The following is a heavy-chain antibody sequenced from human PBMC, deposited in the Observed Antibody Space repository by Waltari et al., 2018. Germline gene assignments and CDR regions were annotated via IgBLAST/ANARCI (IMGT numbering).Heavy chain of an antibody. J-gene: IGHJ4*02. CDR1: GYTFTSYA. CDR3: AVGGYYDSRSFDY. D-gene: IGHD3-22*01. V-gene: IGHV1-3*01. Sequence: QVQLVQSGAEVKKPGASVKVSCKASGYTFTSYAMHWVRQAPGQRLEWMGWINAGKGNTKYSQKVQGRVTITRDTSASTAYMELSSLRSEDTAVYYCAVGGYYDSRSFDYWGQGTLVTVSS. CDR2: INAGKGNT.